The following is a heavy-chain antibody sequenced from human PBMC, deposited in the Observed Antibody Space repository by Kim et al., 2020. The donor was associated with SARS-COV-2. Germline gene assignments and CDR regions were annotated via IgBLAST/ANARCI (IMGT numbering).Heavy chain of an antibody. CDR1: GGSFSGYY. J-gene: IGHJ4*03. D-gene: IGHD6-6*01. CDR3: AGGSRPETKAVDY. Sequence: SETLSLTCAVSGGSFSGYYWRWIRQHPRKGLEWMGEINHSGSTTNNPPLMSRVTISVDTSTNQFSLLLSSVTAAATAAFYCAGGSRPETKAVDYLGHGA. V-gene: IGHV4-34*01. CDR2: INHSGST.